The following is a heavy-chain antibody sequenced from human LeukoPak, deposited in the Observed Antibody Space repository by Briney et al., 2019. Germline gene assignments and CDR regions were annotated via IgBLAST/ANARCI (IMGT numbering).Heavy chain of an antibody. CDR3: AKDVESSSSWIDY. CDR2: ISWNSGSI. J-gene: IGHJ4*02. Sequence: GGSLRLSCAASGFTFDDYAMHWERQAPGNGLEWVSGISWNSGSIGYADSVKGRFTISRDNAKNSLYLQMNSLRAEDTALYYCAKDVESSSSWIDYWGQGTLVTVSS. CDR1: GFTFDDYA. D-gene: IGHD6-13*01. V-gene: IGHV3-9*01.